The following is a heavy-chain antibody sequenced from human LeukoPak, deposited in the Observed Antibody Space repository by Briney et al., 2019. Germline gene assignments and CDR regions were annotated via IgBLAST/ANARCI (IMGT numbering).Heavy chain of an antibody. Sequence: GGSLRLSCAASGLTFSSYAMSWVRQAPGKGLEWVSAISGSGDSTYYADSVKGRFTISRDNSKNTLYLQTNSLRAEDTAVYYCAKDFNVNYYSLWNYWGQGTLVAVSS. J-gene: IGHJ4*02. V-gene: IGHV3-23*01. CDR2: ISGSGDST. CDR1: GLTFSSYA. CDR3: AKDFNVNYYSLWNY. D-gene: IGHD1-26*01.